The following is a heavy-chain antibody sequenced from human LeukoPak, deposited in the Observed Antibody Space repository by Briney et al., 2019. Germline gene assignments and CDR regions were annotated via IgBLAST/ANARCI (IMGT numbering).Heavy chain of an antibody. Sequence: GGSLRLSCAASGFTFSSYVMNWVRQAPGKGLEWVSSTSASGGNTHYTDSVKGWFTISRDNSKNTLYLQMNSLRADDTAVYYCGKRAASWGCYFYDYWGQGTLVTVSS. D-gene: IGHD3-16*01. CDR1: GFTFSSYV. J-gene: IGHJ4*02. CDR3: GKRAASWGCYFYDY. V-gene: IGHV3-23*01. CDR2: TSASGGNT.